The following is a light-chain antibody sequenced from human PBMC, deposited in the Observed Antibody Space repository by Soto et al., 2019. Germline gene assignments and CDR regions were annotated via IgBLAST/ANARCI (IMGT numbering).Light chain of an antibody. CDR3: KKYNSAPLT. CDR1: QVIAPY. Sequence: DVQMTQSPSSLSASVGDRVTITCRASQVIAPYLAWFQQKPGKVPKLLIYATSTLQSGVPSRVSGSGSGTDFTLTISSLQPEDVATYYCKKYNSAPLTFGGGTKVEIK. J-gene: IGKJ4*01. V-gene: IGKV1-27*01. CDR2: ATS.